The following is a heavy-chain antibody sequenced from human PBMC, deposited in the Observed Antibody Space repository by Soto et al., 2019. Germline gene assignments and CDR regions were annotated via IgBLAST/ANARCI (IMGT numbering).Heavy chain of an antibody. J-gene: IGHJ4*02. CDR2: SSWNSGAI. V-gene: IGHV3-9*01. CDR1: GFSFDDYG. D-gene: IGHD2-2*03. Sequence: EEQLVESGGGSVQPGRSLRLSCAASGFSFDDYGMHWVRQGPGKGLEWVSGSSWNSGAIYYAESVKGRFTISRDNAKRALYLQMNSLRTEDTALSYCAKDKDLDRDGTFEYWGQGILVPVAS. CDR3: AKDKDLDRDGTFEY.